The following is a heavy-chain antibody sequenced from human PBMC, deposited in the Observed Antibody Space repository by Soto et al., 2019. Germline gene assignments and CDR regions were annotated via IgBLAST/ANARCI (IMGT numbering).Heavy chain of an antibody. V-gene: IGHV1-18*01. CDR1: GYTFSRYG. CDR3: ARDQGFRVVINSNWFNP. Sequence: ASVKVSCKASGYTFSRYGIMWVRQAPGQGLEWMGWISAYNGNTNSAEKLRGRLTMTTDASTTTAYMELRSLRSDDTAIYYCARDQGFRVVINSNWFNPWGQGTLVTVSS. D-gene: IGHD2-21*01. J-gene: IGHJ5*02. CDR2: ISAYNGNT.